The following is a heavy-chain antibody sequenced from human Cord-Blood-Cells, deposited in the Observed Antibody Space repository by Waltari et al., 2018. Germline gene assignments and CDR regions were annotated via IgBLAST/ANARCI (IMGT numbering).Heavy chain of an antibody. D-gene: IGHD2-15*01. CDR1: GGSISSYY. CDR2: IYYSGST. J-gene: IGHJ6*02. V-gene: IGHV4-59*01. CDR3: ARGEVVVVAATSYYYGMDV. Sequence: QVQLQESGPGLVKPSETLSLTCTVSGGSISSYYWSWIRQPPGKGLELIGYIYYSGSTNNNPTLKSRVTISVDTSKNQFSLKLSSVTAADTAVYYCARGEVVVVAATSYYYGMDVWGQGTTVTVSS.